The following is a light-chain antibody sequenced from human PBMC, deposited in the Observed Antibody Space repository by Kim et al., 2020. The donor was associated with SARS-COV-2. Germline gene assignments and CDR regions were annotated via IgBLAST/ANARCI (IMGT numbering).Light chain of an antibody. CDR2: YDN. Sequence: SYELTQPPSVSVSPGQKATIACSGEDVDFKYVSWYQQKADQSPMLVLYYDNRRPSGIPERFSGSKSGNTATLTISGTHPMDESDYYCQVWDSGTAVFGGGTQLTVL. V-gene: IGLV3-1*01. J-gene: IGLJ2*01. CDR1: DVDFKY. CDR3: QVWDSGTAV.